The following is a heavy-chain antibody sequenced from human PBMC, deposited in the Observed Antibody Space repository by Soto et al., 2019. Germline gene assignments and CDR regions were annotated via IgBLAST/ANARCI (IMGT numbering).Heavy chain of an antibody. CDR2: ISAYNGNT. CDR1: GYTFTSYG. D-gene: IGHD6-19*01. CDR3: ARNSIAVAGTVPDY. Sequence: ASVKVSCKASGYTFTSYGISWVRQAPGQGLEWMGWISAYNGNTNYAQKLQGRVTMTTDTSTSTAYMELRSLRSDDTSVYYCARNSIAVAGTVPDYWGQGTLVTVSS. V-gene: IGHV1-18*01. J-gene: IGHJ4*02.